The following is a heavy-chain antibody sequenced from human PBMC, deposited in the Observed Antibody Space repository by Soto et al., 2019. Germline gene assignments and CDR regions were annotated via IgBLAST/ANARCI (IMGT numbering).Heavy chain of an antibody. CDR2: IYATGTT. Sequence: SETQSLTCTVSGASISGFYWSWIRKSAGKGLEWIGRIYATGTTDYNPSLKSRVMMSVDTSKKQFSLKLRSVTAADTAVYYCVRDGTKTLRDWFDPWGQGISVTVSS. D-gene: IGHD1-1*01. CDR1: GASISGFY. J-gene: IGHJ5*02. V-gene: IGHV4-4*07. CDR3: VRDGTKTLRDWFDP.